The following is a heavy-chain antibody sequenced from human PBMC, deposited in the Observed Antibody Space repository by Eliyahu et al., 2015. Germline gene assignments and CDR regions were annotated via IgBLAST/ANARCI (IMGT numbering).Heavy chain of an antibody. J-gene: IGHJ6*03. Sequence: QVQLQQWGAGLLKPSXTLSLTCXVYGGSFSGYXXSWXRQPPGXGLEWIGEIDHSGSANCNQSLRSRVTISVDTSKNQFSLKVSSVTAAETAVYYCARGGGYYYMDVWGEGTTVTVSS. D-gene: IGHD3-10*01. CDR1: GGSFSGYX. CDR2: IDHSGSA. V-gene: IGHV4-34*01. CDR3: ARGGGYYYMDV.